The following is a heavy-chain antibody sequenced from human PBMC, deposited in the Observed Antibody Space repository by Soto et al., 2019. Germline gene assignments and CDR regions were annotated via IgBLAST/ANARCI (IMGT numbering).Heavy chain of an antibody. V-gene: IGHV4-30-4*01. CDR2: IYYSGST. D-gene: IGHD2-21*02. Sequence: QVQLQESGPGLVKPSQTLSLTCTVSGGSISSGDYYWSWIRQPPGKGLEWIGYIYYSGSTYYNPSLKIRVTISVDTSKNQFSLKLSSVTAADTAVYYCASTRRAYCGGDCYSAYFDYWGQGTLVTVSS. J-gene: IGHJ4*02. CDR1: GGSISSGDYY. CDR3: ASTRRAYCGGDCYSAYFDY.